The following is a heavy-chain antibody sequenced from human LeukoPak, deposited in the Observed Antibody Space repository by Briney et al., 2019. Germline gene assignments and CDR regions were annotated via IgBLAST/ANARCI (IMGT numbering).Heavy chain of an antibody. CDR2: ISSSSSTI. CDR1: RFTFSNYN. D-gene: IGHD1-20*01. J-gene: IGHJ4*02. CDR3: AKEGYNWRQIDY. Sequence: GGSLRLSCAASRFTFSNYNMNWVRQAPGKGLEWVSYISSSSSTISYADSVKGRFTISRDNAKNSLYLQMNSLRDEDTAVYYCAKEGYNWRQIDYWGQGTLVTVSS. V-gene: IGHV3-48*02.